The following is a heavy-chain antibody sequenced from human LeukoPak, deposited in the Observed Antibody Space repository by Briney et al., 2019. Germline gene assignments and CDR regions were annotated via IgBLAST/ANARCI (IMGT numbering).Heavy chain of an antibody. J-gene: IGHJ6*02. Sequence: PSETLSLTCTASGGSISSSSYYWGWIRQPPGKGLEWIGSIYYSGSTYYNPSLKSRVTISVDTSKNQFSLKLSSVTAADTAVYYCARQGGYCSSTSCYSISYYYYGMDVWGQGTTVTVSS. CDR3: ARQGGYCSSTSCYSISYYYYGMDV. CDR2: IYYSGST. V-gene: IGHV4-39*01. CDR1: GGSISSSSYY. D-gene: IGHD2-2*02.